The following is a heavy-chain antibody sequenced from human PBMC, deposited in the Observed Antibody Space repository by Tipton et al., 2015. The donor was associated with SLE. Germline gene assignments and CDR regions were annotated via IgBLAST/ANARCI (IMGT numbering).Heavy chain of an antibody. D-gene: IGHD2-8*02. J-gene: IGHJ4*01. CDR2: INPSGGST. CDR1: GYTFTSYY. CDR3: ARDYGGAGGGDY. V-gene: IGHV1-46*01. Sequence: QLVQSGAEVKKPGASVKVSCKASGYTFTSYYMHWVRQAPGQGLEWMGIINPSGGSTSYAQKFQGRVTMTRDTSTSTAYMELRSLRSDATAVYYCARDYGGAGGGDYWGHGALVTVSS.